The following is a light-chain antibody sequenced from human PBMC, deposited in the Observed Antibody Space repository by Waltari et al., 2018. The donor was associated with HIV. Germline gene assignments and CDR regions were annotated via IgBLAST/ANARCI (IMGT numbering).Light chain of an antibody. J-gene: IGLJ2*01. Sequence: SSELTQPPSVSVSPGQTARITCSGDALTRKYAFWYQQKSGQAPVLVLYEYSKRPSRIPERFSGSRSGTIATWTISGAQVEDEGDYYCYSTDSSDNDRVLFGGGTNLTDL. V-gene: IGLV3-10*01. CDR2: EYS. CDR1: ALTRKY. CDR3: YSTDSSDNDRVL.